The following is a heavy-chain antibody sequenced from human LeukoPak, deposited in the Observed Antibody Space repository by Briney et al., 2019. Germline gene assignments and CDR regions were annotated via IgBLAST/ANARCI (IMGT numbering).Heavy chain of an antibody. D-gene: IGHD3-3*01. CDR1: RFTFSSYS. J-gene: IGHJ4*02. CDR2: ISSSSSYI. CDR3: ARDSSITIFGVVTTITLDY. Sequence: GGSLRLSCAASRFTFSSYSMNWVRQAPGKGLEWVSSISSSSSYIYYADSVKGRFTISRDNAKNSLYLQMNSLRAEDTAVYYCARDSSITIFGVVTTITLDYWGQGTLVTVSS. V-gene: IGHV3-21*01.